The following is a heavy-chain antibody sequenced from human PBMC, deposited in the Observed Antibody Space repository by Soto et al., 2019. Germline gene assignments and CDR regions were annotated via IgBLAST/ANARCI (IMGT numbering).Heavy chain of an antibody. V-gene: IGHV1-8*01. Sequence: ASVKVSCKASGYTFTSYDINWVRQATGQRLEWMGWMNPNSGNTGYAQKFQGKVTMTRNTSISTAYMELSSLRSEDTAVYYCARGFSGASLVGATELFDYWGQGTLVTVSS. CDR2: MNPNSGNT. CDR3: ARGFSGASLVGATELFDY. D-gene: IGHD1-26*01. J-gene: IGHJ4*02. CDR1: GYTFTSYD.